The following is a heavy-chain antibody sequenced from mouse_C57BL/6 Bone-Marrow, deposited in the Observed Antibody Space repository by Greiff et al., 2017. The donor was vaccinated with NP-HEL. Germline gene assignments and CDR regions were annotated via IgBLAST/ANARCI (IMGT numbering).Heavy chain of an antibody. CDR2: IDPEDGET. CDR3: ARGHYWGAMDY. CDR1: GFNIQVYY. V-gene: IGHV14-2*01. D-gene: IGHD4-1*01. Sequence: LPPSWAELVNPGASVTFSFPSSGFNIQVYYMHWVTQSPEHCLEWIGRIDPEDGETKYAPKFQGKATITADTSSNTAYLQLSSLTSEDTAVYYCARGHYWGAMDYWGQGTSVTVSS. J-gene: IGHJ4*01.